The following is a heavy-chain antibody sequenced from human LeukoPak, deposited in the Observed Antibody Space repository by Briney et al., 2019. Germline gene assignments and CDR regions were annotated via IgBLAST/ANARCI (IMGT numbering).Heavy chain of an antibody. V-gene: IGHV1-2*04. J-gene: IGHJ3*02. Sequence: GASVKVSCKASGYTFTSYYMHWVRQAPGQGLEWMGWINPNSGDTNYAQKFQGWVTMTRDTSISTAYMELSRLRSDDTAVYYCARAQILGYCSSTSCYRGADAFDIWGQGTMVTVSS. D-gene: IGHD2-2*02. CDR3: ARAQILGYCSSTSCYRGADAFDI. CDR2: INPNSGDT. CDR1: GYTFTSYY.